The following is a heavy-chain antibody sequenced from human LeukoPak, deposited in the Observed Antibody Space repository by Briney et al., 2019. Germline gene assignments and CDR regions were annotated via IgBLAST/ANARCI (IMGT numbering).Heavy chain of an antibody. V-gene: IGHV3-23*01. CDR1: GFTFSSYA. D-gene: IGHD5-12*01. J-gene: IGHJ4*02. CDR3: AKDLRSIVATTAFDY. CDR2: ISGSGGST. Sequence: QSGGSLRLSCAASGFTFSSYAMSWVRQAPGKGLEWVSAISGSGGSTYYADSVKGRFTISRDNSENTLYLQMNSLRAEDTAVYNCAKDLRSIVATTAFDYWGQGTLVTVSS.